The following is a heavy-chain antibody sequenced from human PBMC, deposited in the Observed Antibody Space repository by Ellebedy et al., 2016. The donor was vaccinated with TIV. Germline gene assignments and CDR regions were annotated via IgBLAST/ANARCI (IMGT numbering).Heavy chain of an antibody. CDR3: VRWGDYEGWDL. D-gene: IGHD4-17*01. V-gene: IGHV3-48*04. CDR2: IAGRTSLI. J-gene: IGHJ5*02. Sequence: PGGSLRLSCAGSGFNLGAYSINWVRQAPGKGLEWLSYIAGRTSLIYYADSVKGRFTFSRDNAKNSAFLELNSLRAEDTAMYYCVRWGDYEGWDLWGQGTLVTVSS. CDR1: GFNLGAYS.